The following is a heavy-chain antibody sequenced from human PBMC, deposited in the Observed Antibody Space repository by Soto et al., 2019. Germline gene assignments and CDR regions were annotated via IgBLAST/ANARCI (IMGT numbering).Heavy chain of an antibody. Sequence: QPGGSLRLSCAASGFTVTSNYMTWVRQAPGKGLEWVSVIYRSGATYYPDSVRGRFTASRDYSHNTLYLQMDSLRVEDTAVYYCARDSGMIRRSYGVDVWGPGTTVTVSS. J-gene: IGHJ6*02. V-gene: IGHV3-53*01. D-gene: IGHD3-10*01. CDR2: IYRSGAT. CDR3: ARDSGMIRRSYGVDV. CDR1: GFTVTSNY.